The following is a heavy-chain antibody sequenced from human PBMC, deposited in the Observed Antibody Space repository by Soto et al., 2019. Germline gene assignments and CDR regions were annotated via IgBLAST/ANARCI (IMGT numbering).Heavy chain of an antibody. CDR3: AKQDSSRYYPIFDY. CDR2: ISYDGSNK. D-gene: IGHD3-22*01. Sequence: HPGGSLSLSCAASGFTFSSYGMHWVRQAPGKGLGGVAVISYDGSNKYYADCVKGRFTISRDNSENTLYLQMNSLRAEDTAVYYCAKQDSSRYYPIFDYWGQGTLVTVSS. CDR1: GFTFSSYG. V-gene: IGHV3-30*18. J-gene: IGHJ4*02.